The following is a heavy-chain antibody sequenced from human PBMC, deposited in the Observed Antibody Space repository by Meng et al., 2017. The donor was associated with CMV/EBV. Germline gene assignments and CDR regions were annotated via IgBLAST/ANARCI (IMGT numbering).Heavy chain of an antibody. Sequence: SETLSLTCSVSGHPISSGSVWGWIRQAPGKGLKWSGSIYPSGTAFYNPSLKSRVTISADTSNNRFCLRLSLVTAADTALYYCAKMATRTTYWTGSDGFDVWGQGTMVTVSS. CDR1: GHPISSGSV. J-gene: IGHJ3*01. CDR3: AKMATRTTYWTGSDGFDV. CDR2: IYPSGTA. V-gene: IGHV4-38-2*01. D-gene: IGHD2/OR15-2a*01.